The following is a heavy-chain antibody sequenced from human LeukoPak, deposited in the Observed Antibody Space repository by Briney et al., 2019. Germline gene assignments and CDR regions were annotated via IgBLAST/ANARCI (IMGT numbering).Heavy chain of an antibody. V-gene: IGHV4-39*07. CDR2: IYYSGTT. Sequence: SSETLSLTCTVSGGSISSSSYYWDWIRQPPGKGLEWIGSIYYSGTTYYNPSLKSRVTISVDTSKKQFSLKLSSVTAADTAVYYCASEPRLYDFWSGFDYYYYMDVWGKGTTVTVSS. J-gene: IGHJ6*03. D-gene: IGHD3-3*01. CDR1: GGSISSSSYY. CDR3: ASEPRLYDFWSGFDYYYYMDV.